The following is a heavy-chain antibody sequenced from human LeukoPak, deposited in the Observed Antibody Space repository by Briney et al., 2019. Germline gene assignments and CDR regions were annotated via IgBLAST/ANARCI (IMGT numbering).Heavy chain of an antibody. V-gene: IGHV3-23*01. CDR3: AKERDYGPADY. CDR1: GFIFNKHA. J-gene: IGHJ4*02. Sequence: GGSLRLSCAASGFIFNKHATSWVRQAPGKGLEWVSGLSGSGSSTDYADSVKGRFTVSRDNSKNTLFLQMNSLRAEDTAIYYCAKERDYGPADYWGQGTLVTVSS. D-gene: IGHD4/OR15-4a*01. CDR2: LSGSGSST.